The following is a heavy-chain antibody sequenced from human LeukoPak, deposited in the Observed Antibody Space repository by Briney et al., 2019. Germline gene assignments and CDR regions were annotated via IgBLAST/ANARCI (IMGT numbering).Heavy chain of an antibody. J-gene: IGHJ5*02. CDR3: AREWPPVEGFFDP. D-gene: IGHD1-1*01. CDR2: INHSGST. CDR1: GGSFSGYY. Sequence: SETLSLTCAVYGGSFSGYYWSWIRQPPGKGLEWIGEINHSGSTIYNPSLKSRVTISVDTSKNQFSLKLSSVTAADTAVYYCAREWPPVEGFFDPWGQGTLVTVSS. V-gene: IGHV4-34*01.